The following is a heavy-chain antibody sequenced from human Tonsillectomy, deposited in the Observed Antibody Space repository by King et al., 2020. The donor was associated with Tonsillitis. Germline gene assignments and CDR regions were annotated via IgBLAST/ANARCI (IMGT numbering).Heavy chain of an antibody. Sequence: VQLVESGGGVVQPGRSLRLSCAASGFTFSSYAMHWVRQAPGKGLEWVAVISYDGSNKYYADSVKGRFTISRDNSKKTLYLQMNSLRAEDTAVYYCARDGDYDILTGYYKGNFDYWGQGTLVTVSS. D-gene: IGHD3-9*01. V-gene: IGHV3-30-3*01. CDR2: ISYDGSNK. J-gene: IGHJ4*02. CDR1: GFTFSSYA. CDR3: ARDGDYDILTGYYKGNFDY.